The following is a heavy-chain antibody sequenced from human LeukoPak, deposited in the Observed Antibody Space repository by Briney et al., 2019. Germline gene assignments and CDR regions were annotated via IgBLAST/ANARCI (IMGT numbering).Heavy chain of an antibody. CDR1: GFTFSNAW. CDR3: ARCSSTWFYYFDY. CDR2: ISYDGSTK. J-gene: IGHJ4*02. Sequence: PGGSLRLSCAASGFTFSNAWMSWVRQAPGKGLEWVAVISYDGSTKYYADSVKGRFTISRDNSKNTLYLQMNSLRAEDTAVYFCARCSSTWFYYFDYWGQGTLVTVSS. V-gene: IGHV3-30*03. D-gene: IGHD6-13*01.